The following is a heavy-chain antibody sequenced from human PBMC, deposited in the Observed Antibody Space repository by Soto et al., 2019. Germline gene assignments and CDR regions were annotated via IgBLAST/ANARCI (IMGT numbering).Heavy chain of an antibody. CDR1: GVTCSDSA. V-gene: IGHV3-73*01. J-gene: IGHJ4*02. CDR3: TPDRVAGYCSSSSCYAF. Sequence: PGGALRLSCAASGVTCSDSAIHGVREATGKGLEWVGRIRSKANSNTIAYAASVKGRFIISRDDSKNTAYLQMNSLKTEDTAVYYCTPDRVAGYCSSSSCYAFWGQGTLVTVS. CDR2: IRSKANSNTI. D-gene: IGHD2-2*01.